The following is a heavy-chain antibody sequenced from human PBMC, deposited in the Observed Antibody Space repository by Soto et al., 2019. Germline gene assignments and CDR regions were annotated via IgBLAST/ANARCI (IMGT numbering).Heavy chain of an antibody. CDR2: ITSSSSNFT. CDR3: VRDRGYSGFFY. J-gene: IGHJ4*02. Sequence: QVQLVASGGGLVKPGGSLRLSCAASGFTFSDYYMSWIRQSPGKGLEWVSYITSSSSNFTNYADSVKGRFTISRDNAKNSVYLQMDSLRVEDTAVYYCVRDRGYSGFFYWGQGALVTVSA. CDR1: GFTFSDYY. V-gene: IGHV3-11*06. D-gene: IGHD5-12*01.